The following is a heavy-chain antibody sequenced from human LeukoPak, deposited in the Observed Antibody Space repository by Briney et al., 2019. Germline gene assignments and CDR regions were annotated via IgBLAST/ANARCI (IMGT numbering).Heavy chain of an antibody. Sequence: SVEVSCKASGGTFSSYAISWVRQAPGQGPEWMGRIIPIFGTANYAQKFQGRVTITTDESTSTAYMELSSLRSEDTAVYYCARDSDSSGYYLRWLDYWGQGTLVTVSS. J-gene: IGHJ4*02. D-gene: IGHD3-22*01. CDR2: IIPIFGTA. CDR3: ARDSDSSGYYLRWLDY. V-gene: IGHV1-69*05. CDR1: GGTFSSYA.